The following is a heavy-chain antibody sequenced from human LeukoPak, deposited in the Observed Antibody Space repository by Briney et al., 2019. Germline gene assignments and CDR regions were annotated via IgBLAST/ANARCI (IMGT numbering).Heavy chain of an antibody. V-gene: IGHV3-21*01. CDR3: ARGAQIVVAPAAQARPGPSGVDY. Sequence: PGGSLRLSCAASGFTFSSYSMNWVRQAPGKGLERGSSISSGSSYIYYADSVRGRFTISRDNAKNSLYLQMNSLRAEDTAVYYFARGAQIVVAPAAQARPGPSGVDYWGQGTLVTVSS. CDR1: GFTFSSYS. J-gene: IGHJ4*02. D-gene: IGHD2-2*01. CDR2: ISSGSSYI.